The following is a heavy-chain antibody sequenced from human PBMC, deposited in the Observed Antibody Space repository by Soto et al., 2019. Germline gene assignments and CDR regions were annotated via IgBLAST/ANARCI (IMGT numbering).Heavy chain of an antibody. V-gene: IGHV4-4*07. CDR2: IYTSGST. D-gene: IGHD3-3*01. J-gene: IGHJ6*02. Sequence: SETLSLTRTVSGGSISSYYWSWIRQPAGKGLEWIGRIYTSGSTNYNPSLKSRVTMSVDTSKNQFSLKLSSVTAADTAVYYCAGGVVICYYYGMDVWGQGTTVTVSS. CDR1: GGSISSYY. CDR3: AGGVVICYYYGMDV.